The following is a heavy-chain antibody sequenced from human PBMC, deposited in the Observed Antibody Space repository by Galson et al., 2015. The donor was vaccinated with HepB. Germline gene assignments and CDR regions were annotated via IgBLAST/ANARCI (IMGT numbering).Heavy chain of an antibody. Sequence: SVKVSCKASGSTFSSYTISWVRQAPGQGLEWMGRIIPILGIANYAQKFQGRVTITADKSTSTAYMELSSLRSEDTAVYYCAREGCSGGSCYPNPQFDYWGQGTLVTVSS. D-gene: IGHD2-15*01. CDR2: IIPILGIA. V-gene: IGHV1-69*04. CDR1: GSTFSSYT. J-gene: IGHJ4*02. CDR3: AREGCSGGSCYPNPQFDY.